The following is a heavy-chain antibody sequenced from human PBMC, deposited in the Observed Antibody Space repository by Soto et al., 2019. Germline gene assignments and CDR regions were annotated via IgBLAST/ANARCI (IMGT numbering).Heavy chain of an antibody. CDR3: ARGMVGRWLQLCD. CDR1: GFTFSSYD. V-gene: IGHV3-13*04. D-gene: IGHD5-12*01. CDR2: IGTAGDT. J-gene: IGHJ4*02. Sequence: EVQLVESGGGLVQPGGSLRLSCAASGFTFSSYDMHWVRQATGKGLEWVSAIGTAGDTYYPGSVKGRFTISRENAKNSLYLQMNSLRAGDTAVYYCARGMVGRWLQLCDWGQGTLVTVSS.